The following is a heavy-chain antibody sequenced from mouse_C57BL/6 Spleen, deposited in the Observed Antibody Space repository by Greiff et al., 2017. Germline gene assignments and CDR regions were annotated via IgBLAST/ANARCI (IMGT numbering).Heavy chain of an antibody. D-gene: IGHD2-3*01. CDR1: GYTFTSYW. CDR3: ARRDGYYAMDY. CDR2: IDPSDSYT. Sequence: VQLQQPGAELVMPGASVKLSCKASGYTFTSYWMHWVKQRPGQGLEWIGEIDPSDSYTNYNQQFKGKSTLTVDKSASTAYMQLSSLTSEDSAVYYCARRDGYYAMDYWGQGTSVTVSS. V-gene: IGHV1-69*01. J-gene: IGHJ4*01.